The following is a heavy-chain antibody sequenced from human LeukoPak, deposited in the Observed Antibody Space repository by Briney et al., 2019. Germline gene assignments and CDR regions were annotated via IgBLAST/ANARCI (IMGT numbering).Heavy chain of an antibody. CDR1: GDSITNYF. CDR3: ARGRVAYSAYYFDY. Sequence: SETLSLTCTVSGDSITNYFWSWTRQPPGKGLEWIGYIYYTGSTNYKPSLRSRVTISVDTSTNQFSLRLRSLTAADTAVYYCARGRVAYSAYYFDYWGQGTLVTVSS. D-gene: IGHD2-15*01. J-gene: IGHJ4*02. CDR2: IYYTGST. V-gene: IGHV4-59*01.